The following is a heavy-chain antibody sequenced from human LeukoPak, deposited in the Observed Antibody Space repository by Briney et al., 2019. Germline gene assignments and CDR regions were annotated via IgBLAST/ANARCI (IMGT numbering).Heavy chain of an antibody. CDR1: GGSISSSSYY. V-gene: IGHV4-39*07. D-gene: IGHD2-15*01. J-gene: IGHJ4*02. Sequence: SETLSLTCTVSGGSISSSSYYWGWIRQPPGKGLEWIGSIYNSGSTYYNPSLKSRVTISVDTSKNQFSLKLSSVTAADTAVYYCARDGSALGMDYWGQGTLVTVSS. CDR3: ARDGSALGMDY. CDR2: IYNSGST.